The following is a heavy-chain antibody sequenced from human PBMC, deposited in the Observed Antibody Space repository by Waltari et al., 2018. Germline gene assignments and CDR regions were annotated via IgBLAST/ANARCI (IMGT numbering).Heavy chain of an antibody. J-gene: IGHJ4*02. D-gene: IGHD4-17*01. CDR3: ARALDYFRRENYFDY. CDR1: GDTFTTYG. Sequence: QVQLVQSGAEVKKPGSSVRVSSRASGDTFTTYGFTWVRQAPGQGLEWVGRIMPLFGTSNYAQKFQDRVTITADKYTSTVYMELNSLRPEDTAVYYCARALDYFRRENYFDYWGQGTPVTVSS. CDR2: IMPLFGTS. V-gene: IGHV1-69*13.